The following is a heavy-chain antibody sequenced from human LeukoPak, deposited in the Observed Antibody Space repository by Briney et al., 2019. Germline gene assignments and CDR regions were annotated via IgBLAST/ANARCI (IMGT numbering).Heavy chain of an antibody. CDR3: TGGPGAFDI. D-gene: IGHD3-10*01. CDR1: GFTFGDYA. J-gene: IGHJ3*02. Sequence: GGSLRLSCTASGFTFGDYAMSWVRRAPGKGLEWVGFIRSKAYGGTTEYAASVKGRFTISRDDSKNTLYLQMNSLKTEDTAVYYCTGGPGAFDIWGQGTMVTVSS. CDR2: IRSKAYGGTT. V-gene: IGHV3-49*04.